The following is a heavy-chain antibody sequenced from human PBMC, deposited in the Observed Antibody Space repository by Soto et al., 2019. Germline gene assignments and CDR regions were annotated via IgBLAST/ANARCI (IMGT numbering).Heavy chain of an antibody. V-gene: IGHV1-18*01. CDR3: SRDGGVQARFDP. J-gene: IGHJ5*02. Sequence: QVQLVQSGAEFKKPGASVKVSCKASGYTFTRYGISWVRQAPGQGLEWMGWISAYNGKTNYAQKLPGIITMNTDTSPSTASMELRSLRCEDTAVYYCSRDGGVQARFDPWGQRTLVAVSS. D-gene: IGHD2-8*02. CDR2: ISAYNGKT. CDR1: GYTFTRYG.